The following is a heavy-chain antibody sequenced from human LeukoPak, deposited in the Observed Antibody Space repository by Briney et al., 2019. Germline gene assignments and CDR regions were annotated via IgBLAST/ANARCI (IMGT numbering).Heavy chain of an antibody. J-gene: IGHJ3*02. V-gene: IGHV4-34*01. CDR1: GGSFSGYY. CDR3: ARGGETKSLGAFDI. CDR2: INHSGST. Sequence: SETLSLTCAVYGGSFSGYYWSWIRQPPGKGLEWIGEINHSGSTNYNPSLKSRVTISVDTSKNQFSLKLSSVTAAVTAVYYCARGGETKSLGAFDIWGQGTMVTVSS. D-gene: IGHD2-8*01.